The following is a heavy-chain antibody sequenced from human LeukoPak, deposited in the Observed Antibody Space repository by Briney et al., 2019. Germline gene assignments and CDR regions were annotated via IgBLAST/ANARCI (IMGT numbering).Heavy chain of an antibody. CDR1: GGSVTSGNFY. V-gene: IGHV4-61*01. CDR2: IHFSGNT. Sequence: SETLSLTCTVSGGSVTSGNFYWIWIRQPPGKGLEWIGYIHFSGNTNYNLSLKSRVTISVDTSKNHFSLKLSSLTPADTAVYYCARGSAGRSWFDPWGQGSLVIVSS. CDR3: ARGSAGRSWFDP. J-gene: IGHJ5*02.